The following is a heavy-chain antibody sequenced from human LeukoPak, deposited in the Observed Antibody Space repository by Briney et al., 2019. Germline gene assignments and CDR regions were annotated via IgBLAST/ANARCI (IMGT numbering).Heavy chain of an antibody. D-gene: IGHD4-17*01. CDR3: ARDRTVTTDY. V-gene: IGHV3-23*01. Sequence: PGGSLRLSCAASGFTLSNFYMSWIRQAPGKGLEWVSSISGSGSSTYYADSVKGRLTVSSDNSKNTLYLQMNSLRAEDTAVYYCARDRTVTTDYWGQGTLVTVSS. CDR1: GFTLSNFY. J-gene: IGHJ4*02. CDR2: ISGSGSST.